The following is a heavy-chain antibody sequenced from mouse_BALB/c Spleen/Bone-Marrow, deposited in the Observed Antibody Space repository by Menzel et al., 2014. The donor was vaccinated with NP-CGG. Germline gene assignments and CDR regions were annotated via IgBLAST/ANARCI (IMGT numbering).Heavy chain of an antibody. CDR2: IRNKANGYTT. J-gene: IGHJ1*01. D-gene: IGHD2-1*01. CDR1: GFTFTDYY. V-gene: IGHV7-3*02. CDR3: ARDINENYNWRFDV. Sequence: EVMLVESGGGLVQPGGSLRLSCATSGFTFTDYYMSWVRQPPGKALEWLGFIRNKANGYTTEYSASVKGRFTISRDNSQTTLYLQMNTLRAEDTATYFCARDINENYNWRFDVWGAGTTVTVSS.